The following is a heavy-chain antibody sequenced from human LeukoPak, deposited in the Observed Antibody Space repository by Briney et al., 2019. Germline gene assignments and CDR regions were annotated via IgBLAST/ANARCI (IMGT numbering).Heavy chain of an antibody. D-gene: IGHD6-13*01. CDR3: TRGAAAGTGGDY. J-gene: IGHJ4*02. V-gene: IGHV3-73*01. CDR2: IRSKANSYAT. Sequence: GGSLRLSCAASGFTFSGSAMHWVRQASGKGLEWVGRIRSKANSYATAYAASVKGRFTISRDDSKNTAYLQMNSLKTEDTAVYYCTRGAAAGTGGDYWGQGTLVTVSS. CDR1: GFTFSGSA.